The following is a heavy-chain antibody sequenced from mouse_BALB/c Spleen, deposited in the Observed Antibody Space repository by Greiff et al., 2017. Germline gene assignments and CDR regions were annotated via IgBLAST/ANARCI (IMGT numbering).Heavy chain of an antibody. CDR3: ARERGLAMDY. CDR1: GFTFSSYG. CDR2: INSNGGST. Sequence: EVKLVESGGGLVQPGGSLKLSCAASGFTFSSYGMSWVRQTPDKRLELVATINSNGGSTYYPDSVKGRFTISRDNAKNTLYLQMSSLKSEDTAMYYCARERGLAMDYWGQGTSVTVSS. V-gene: IGHV5-6-3*01. J-gene: IGHJ4*01.